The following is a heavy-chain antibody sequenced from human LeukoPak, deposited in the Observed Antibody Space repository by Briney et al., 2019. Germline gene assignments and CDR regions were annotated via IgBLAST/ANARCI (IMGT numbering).Heavy chain of an antibody. CDR1: GFTFHDYT. J-gene: IGHJ4*02. CDR2: ISGNGGST. CDR3: AKGGGWLIDY. V-gene: IGHV3-43*02. Sequence: GGSLRLSCAASGFTFHDYTIHWVRQAPGKGLEWVCHISGNGGSTYYADSVKGRFTISRDNSKKSLYLQMNRLRTEDTALYYCAKGGGWLIDYWGQGTLVTVSS. D-gene: IGHD6-19*01.